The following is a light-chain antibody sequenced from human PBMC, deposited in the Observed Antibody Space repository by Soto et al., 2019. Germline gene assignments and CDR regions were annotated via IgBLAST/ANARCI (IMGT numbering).Light chain of an antibody. CDR2: GAS. V-gene: IGKV3-20*01. CDR1: QSVSSSY. Sequence: EIVLTQSPGTLSLSPGERATLSCRASQSVSSSYFAWYQQKPGQAPRLLIYGASSRATGIPDRFSGSGSGTDFTLTISRLEPEDFAVYYCQQYGSSPGTFVQGTKLEIK. J-gene: IGKJ2*01. CDR3: QQYGSSPGT.